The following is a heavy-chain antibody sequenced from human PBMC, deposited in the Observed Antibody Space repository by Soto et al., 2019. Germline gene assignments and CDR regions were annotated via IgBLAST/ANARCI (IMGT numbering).Heavy chain of an antibody. CDR2: IKPDGSEK. D-gene: IGHD3-22*01. Sequence: GGSLRLSCATSGFTFTSYWMSWVRQAPGKGLEWVANIKPDGSEKWYVDSVRGRFTISRDNAKNTLYLQMNSLRAEDTAVYYCVRGPYDSSGYYFFYWGQGTLVTVSS. V-gene: IGHV3-7*02. J-gene: IGHJ4*02. CDR3: VRGPYDSSGYYFFY. CDR1: GFTFTSYW.